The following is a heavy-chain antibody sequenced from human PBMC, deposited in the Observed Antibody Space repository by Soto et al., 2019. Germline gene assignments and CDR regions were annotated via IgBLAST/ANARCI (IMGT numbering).Heavy chain of an antibody. CDR1: GYTFTSYY. CDR3: ARAALIVVVTAIPFDFDY. CDR2: INPSGGST. J-gene: IGHJ4*02. Sequence: VKVSCKASGYTFTSYYMHWVRQAPGQGLEWMGIINPSGGSTSYAQKFQGRVTMTRDTSTSTVYMELSSLRSEDTAVYYCARAALIVVVTAIPFDFDYWGQGTLVTVSS. D-gene: IGHD2-21*02. V-gene: IGHV1-46*01.